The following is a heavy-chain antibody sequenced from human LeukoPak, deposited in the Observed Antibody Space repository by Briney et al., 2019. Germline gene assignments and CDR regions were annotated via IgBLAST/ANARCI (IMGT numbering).Heavy chain of an antibody. CDR1: GFTFNNYW. CDR3: TRAPSAGSWLDP. Sequence: GGSLRFSCAASGFTFNNYWMHWVRQAPGKGLVWVSHINTDGSSTSYADSVKGRFTISRDNAKNTLYLQMNSLRAEDTAVYYCTRAPSAGSWLDPWGQGTLVTVSS. J-gene: IGHJ5*02. CDR2: INTDGSST. V-gene: IGHV3-74*01. D-gene: IGHD3-10*01.